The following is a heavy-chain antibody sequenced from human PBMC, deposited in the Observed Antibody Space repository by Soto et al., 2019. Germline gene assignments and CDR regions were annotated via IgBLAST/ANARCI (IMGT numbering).Heavy chain of an antibody. V-gene: IGHV4-30-4*01. CDR2: IYYSGST. J-gene: IGHJ4*02. CDR1: GGSISSGDYY. D-gene: IGHD4-17*01. Sequence: SETLSLTCTVSGGSISSGDYYWSWIRQPPGKGLEWIGYIYYSGSTYYNPSLKSRVTISVDTSKNQFSLKLSSVTAADTAVYYCARGLQRWPFDYWGQGTLVTVSS. CDR3: ARGLQRWPFDY.